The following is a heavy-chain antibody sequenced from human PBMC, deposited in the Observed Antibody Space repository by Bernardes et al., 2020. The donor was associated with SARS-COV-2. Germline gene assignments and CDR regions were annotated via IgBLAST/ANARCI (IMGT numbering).Heavy chain of an antibody. D-gene: IGHD4-17*01. CDR3: SRSMNHGDYVAGDGVAY. Sequence: GGSLRLSCRGSGFTFSDYAMSWVRQAPGKGLEWVGFIRSKTYGGTTDYAASVKGRFIISRDDSSGIAYLQVNSLKTEDTAVYYCSRSMNHGDYVAGDGVAYWGQGTLVTVSS. V-gene: IGHV3-49*04. CDR2: IRSKTYGGTT. J-gene: IGHJ4*02. CDR1: GFTFSDYA.